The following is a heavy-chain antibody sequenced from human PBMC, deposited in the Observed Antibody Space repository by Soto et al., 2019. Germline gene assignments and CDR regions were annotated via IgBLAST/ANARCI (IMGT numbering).Heavy chain of an antibody. CDR3: ARVGNLGSGHYYKDL. D-gene: IGHD3-10*01. CDR2: INWNGVGI. V-gene: IGHV3-20*01. CDR1: GFNFDDYG. Sequence: EVQLVESGGGVVRPGGSLRLSCAASGFNFDDYGMSWVRQTPGKGLEWVSGINWNGVGISYVDSVKGRFTISRDSAKKSLYLQLNSLRAEDTALYHCARVGNLGSGHYYKDLWGQGTLVTVSS. J-gene: IGHJ5*02.